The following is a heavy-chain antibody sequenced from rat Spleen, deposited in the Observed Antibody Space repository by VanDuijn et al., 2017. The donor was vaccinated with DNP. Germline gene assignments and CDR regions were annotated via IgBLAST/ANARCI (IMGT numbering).Heavy chain of an antibody. V-gene: IGHV5-31*01. CDR3: AKGPNFGGWSDFFDY. D-gene: IGHD1-11*01. CDR1: GFIFSNYW. J-gene: IGHJ2*01. Sequence: EVQLVESGGGPVQPGRSLKLSCVASGFIFSNYWMTWIRQAPGKGLEWVASITNTGGSIYYPDSVKGRFSLSRDNAKSTLYLQVNSLRSEDSAIYYCAKGPNFGGWSDFFDYWGQGVMVTVSS. CDR2: ITNTGGSI.